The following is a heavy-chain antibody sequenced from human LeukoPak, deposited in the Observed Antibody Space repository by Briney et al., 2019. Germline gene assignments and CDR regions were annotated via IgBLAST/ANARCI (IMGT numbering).Heavy chain of an antibody. CDR1: GYTFTGYY. V-gene: IGHV1-69*05. Sequence: GASVKVSCTASGYTFTGYYMHWVRQAPGQGLEWMGGIIPIFGTANYAQKFQGRVTITTDGSTSTAYMELSTRRSENTAVYYCARDKHMTTVTRGNWFDPWGQGTLVTVSS. CDR2: IIPIFGTA. CDR3: ARDKHMTTVTRGNWFDP. D-gene: IGHD4-11*01. J-gene: IGHJ5*02.